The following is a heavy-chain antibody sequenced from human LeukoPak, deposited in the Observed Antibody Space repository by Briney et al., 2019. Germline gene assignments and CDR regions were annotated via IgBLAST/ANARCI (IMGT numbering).Heavy chain of an antibody. CDR3: ATRIVVAGFYL. J-gene: IGHJ5*02. V-gene: IGHV4-59*08. CDR1: GGSINSYY. D-gene: IGHD6-19*01. Sequence: PSETLSLTCTVSGGSINSYYWSWIRQPPGKGLEWIGYVYYSGSTNYNPSLKSRVGISVDRSKNQFSLRLTSVTAADTAVYYCATRIVVAGFYLCGQGTLVTVSS. CDR2: VYYSGST.